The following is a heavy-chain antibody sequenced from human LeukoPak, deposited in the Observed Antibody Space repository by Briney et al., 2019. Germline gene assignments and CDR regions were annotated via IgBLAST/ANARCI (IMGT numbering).Heavy chain of an antibody. J-gene: IGHJ3*02. Sequence: ASVKVSCKASGYTFTSYYMHWVRQAPGQGLEWMGIINPSGGSTSYAQKFQGRVTMTRDTSTSTVYMELSSLRSEDTAVYYCAAVGEYYDILTGYDAFDIWGQGTMVTVSS. D-gene: IGHD3-9*01. CDR1: GYTFTSYY. CDR2: INPSGGST. CDR3: AAVGEYYDILTGYDAFDI. V-gene: IGHV1-46*01.